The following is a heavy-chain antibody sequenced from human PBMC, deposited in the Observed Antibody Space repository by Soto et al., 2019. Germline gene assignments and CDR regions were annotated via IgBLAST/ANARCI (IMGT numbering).Heavy chain of an antibody. J-gene: IGHJ3*02. CDR3: ATSGDYIPGYRLPDAFDI. CDR1: GYTLTELS. D-gene: IGHD5-12*01. Sequence: ASVKVSCKVSGYTLTELSMHWVRQAPGKGLEWMGGFDPEDGETIYAQKFQGRVTMTEDTSTDTAYMELSSLRSEDTAVYYCATSGDYIPGYRLPDAFDIWGQGTMVTVSS. V-gene: IGHV1-24*01. CDR2: FDPEDGET.